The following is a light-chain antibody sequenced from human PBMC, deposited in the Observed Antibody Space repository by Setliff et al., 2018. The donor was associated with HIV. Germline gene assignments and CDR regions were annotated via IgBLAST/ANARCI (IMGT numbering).Light chain of an antibody. V-gene: IGLV2-23*02. J-gene: IGLJ1*01. CDR1: SSDVGGYDY. Sequence: QSALTQPASVSGSPGQSITISCTGTSSDVGGYDYVSWYQQHPGKAPKLMIYEVSNRPSGVSNRFSGSKSGNTASLAISGLQADDEADYYCCSYAGSDTFVVFGTGTKVTVL. CDR3: CSYAGSDTFVV. CDR2: EVS.